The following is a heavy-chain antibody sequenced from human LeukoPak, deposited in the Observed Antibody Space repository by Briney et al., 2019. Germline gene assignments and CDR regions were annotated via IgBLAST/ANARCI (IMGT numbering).Heavy chain of an antibody. CDR1: GGSISSGGYY. CDR3: AKTRPLDSSSWSHGDY. V-gene: IGHV4-31*03. CDR2: IYYSGTT. D-gene: IGHD6-13*01. Sequence: PSQTLSLTCTVSGGSISSGGYYWSWIRQHPGKGLEWIGYIYYSGTTYYTPSLKSRVTISVDTSKNQFSLKLSSVTAADTAVYYCAKTRPLDSSSWSHGDYWGQGTLVTVSS. J-gene: IGHJ4*02.